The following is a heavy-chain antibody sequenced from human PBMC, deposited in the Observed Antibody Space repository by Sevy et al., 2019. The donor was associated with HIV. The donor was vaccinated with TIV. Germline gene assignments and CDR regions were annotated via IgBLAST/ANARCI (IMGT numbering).Heavy chain of an antibody. CDR3: ARGGRRIDVYNRKDAFDI. CDR1: GFTFSSYE. Sequence: GESLKISCAASGFTFSSYEMNWVRQAPGKGLEWLSHISSSGSSMYYADSVKGRFTISRDNAKNSLYLQMNSLRAEDTAVYYCARGGRRIDVYNRKDAFDIWGQGTMVTVSS. D-gene: IGHD1-20*01. J-gene: IGHJ3*02. V-gene: IGHV3-48*03. CDR2: ISSSGSSM.